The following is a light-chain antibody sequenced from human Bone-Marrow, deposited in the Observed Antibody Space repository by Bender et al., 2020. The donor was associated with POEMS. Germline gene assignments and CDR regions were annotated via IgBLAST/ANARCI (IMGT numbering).Light chain of an antibody. CDR3: QSYDSSLSGWV. V-gene: IGLV1-40*01. Sequence: QSVLTQPPSVSGAPGQSVTISCTGSSSNIASGYDVHWYQHLPGTAPKLLIYGNTNRPSGVPDRISGSKSGTSASLAITGLQADDEADYYCQSYDSSLSGWVFGGGTKLTVL. J-gene: IGLJ3*02. CDR1: SSNIASGYD. CDR2: GNT.